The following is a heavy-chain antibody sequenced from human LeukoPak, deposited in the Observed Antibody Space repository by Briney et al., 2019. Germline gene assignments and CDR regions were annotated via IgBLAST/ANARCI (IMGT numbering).Heavy chain of an antibody. CDR2: ISSSGSTI. J-gene: IGHJ5*02. CDR3: ARGSSWYELWFDP. CDR1: GFTLSDYY. V-gene: IGHV3-11*01. Sequence: GGSLRLSCAASGFTLSDYYMSWISQAPGKGLEWVSYISSSGSTIYYADSVKGRFTISRDNAKNSLYLQMNSLRAEDTAVYYCARGSSWYELWFDPWGQGTLVTVSS. D-gene: IGHD6-13*01.